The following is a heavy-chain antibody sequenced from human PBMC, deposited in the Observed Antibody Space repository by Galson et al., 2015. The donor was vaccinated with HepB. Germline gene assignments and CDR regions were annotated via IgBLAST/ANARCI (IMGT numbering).Heavy chain of an antibody. CDR2: VSYHGSDK. CDR1: GFTFNFYA. D-gene: IGHD6-19*01. Sequence: SLRLSCAASGFTFNFYAMPWVRQTPGKGLEWVAGVSYHGSDKFYADSVRGRFAIAKDNSKNTLYLQMNSLRDEDTALYHCARDRYSSSIDWYFDLWGRGTLVTVSS. J-gene: IGHJ2*01. CDR3: ARDRYSSSIDWYFDL. V-gene: IGHV3-30*09.